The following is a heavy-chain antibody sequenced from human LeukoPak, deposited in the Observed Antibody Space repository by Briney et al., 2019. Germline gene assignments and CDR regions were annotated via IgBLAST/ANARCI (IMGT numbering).Heavy chain of an antibody. Sequence: SETLPLTCTVSGGSINGGSYFWNWIRQPAGKGLEWIGRIHVSGNINNNPSLKSRDTMSIDTSKNQFSLNLRSVTAADTAVYYCARERYSSRGVYGMDVWGQGTTVTVSS. CDR3: ARERYSSRGVYGMDV. J-gene: IGHJ6*02. D-gene: IGHD6-13*01. CDR1: GGSINGGSYF. CDR2: IHVSGNI. V-gene: IGHV4-61*10.